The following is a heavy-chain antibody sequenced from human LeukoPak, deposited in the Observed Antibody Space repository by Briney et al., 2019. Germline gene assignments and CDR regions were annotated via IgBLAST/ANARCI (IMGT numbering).Heavy chain of an antibody. CDR1: GGTFSSYA. CDR3: ARDPTQLTIAADYYYYYMDV. J-gene: IGHJ6*03. V-gene: IGHV1-69*04. D-gene: IGHD6-13*01. Sequence: SVKVSCKASGGTFSSYAISWVRQAPGQGLEWMGRIIPILGIANYAQKFQGRVTITADKSTSTAYMELSRLRSDDTAVYYCARDPTQLTIAADYYYYYMDVWGKGTTVTVSS. CDR2: IIPILGIA.